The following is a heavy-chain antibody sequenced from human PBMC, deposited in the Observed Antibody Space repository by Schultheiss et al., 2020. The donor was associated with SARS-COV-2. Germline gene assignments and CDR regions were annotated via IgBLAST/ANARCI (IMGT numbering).Heavy chain of an antibody. J-gene: IGHJ6*02. V-gene: IGHV6-1*01. CDR2: TYYRSKWYN. Sequence: SQTLSFTCAISGDSVSSNSAAWNWIRQSPSRGLEWLGRTYYRSKWYNDYAVSVKSRITINPDTSKNQFSLQLNSVTPEDTAVYYCATLAATHYYYGMDVWGQGTTVTVSS. D-gene: IGHD6-6*01. CDR1: GDSVSSNSAA. CDR3: ATLAATHYYYGMDV.